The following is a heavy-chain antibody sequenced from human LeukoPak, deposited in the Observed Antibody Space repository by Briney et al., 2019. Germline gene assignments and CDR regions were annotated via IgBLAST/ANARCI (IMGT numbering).Heavy chain of an antibody. D-gene: IGHD2-15*01. CDR1: GFTFSNYA. Sequence: GGSLRLSCAASGFTFSNYAMNWVRQAPGKGLEWVSSISGNGDDPSYADSVKGRFAISRDNSKSTLCLQMNSLRAEDTAVYYCAKQLGYCSDGSCYFPYWGQGTLVTVSS. CDR2: ISGNGDDP. V-gene: IGHV3-23*01. CDR3: AKQLGYCSDGSCYFPY. J-gene: IGHJ4*02.